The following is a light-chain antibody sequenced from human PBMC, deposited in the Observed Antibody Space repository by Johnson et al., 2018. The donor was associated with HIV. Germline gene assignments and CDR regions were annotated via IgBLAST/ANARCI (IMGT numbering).Light chain of an antibody. J-gene: IGLJ1*01. CDR2: SDD. CDR1: ISNIGSNT. V-gene: IGLV1-44*01. Sequence: QSVLTQPPSASGTPGQRVSISCSGSISNIGSNTVNWYQQLPKTAPKLLIYSDDQRPSGVPYRFSGSKSGTSASLAISGLQSEDEADYYCAAWDDSLNGLYVFGTGTKVTVL. CDR3: AAWDDSLNGLYV.